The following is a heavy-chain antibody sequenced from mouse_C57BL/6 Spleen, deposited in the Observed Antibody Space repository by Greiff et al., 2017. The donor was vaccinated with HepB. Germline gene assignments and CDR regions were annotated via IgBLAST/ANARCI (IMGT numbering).Heavy chain of an antibody. CDR3: ARWGYGNYLDY. Sequence: QVQLQQSGAELVKPGASVKISCKASGYAFSSYWMNWVKQRPGKGLEWIGQIYPGDGDPNYNGKFKGKATLTADKSSSTAYMQLSSLTSEDSAVYFCARWGYGNYLDYWGQGTTLTVAS. CDR2: IYPGDGDP. V-gene: IGHV1-80*01. D-gene: IGHD2-1*01. CDR1: GYAFSSYW. J-gene: IGHJ2*01.